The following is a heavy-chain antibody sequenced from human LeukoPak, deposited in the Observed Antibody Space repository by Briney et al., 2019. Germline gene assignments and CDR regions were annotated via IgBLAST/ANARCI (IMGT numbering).Heavy chain of an antibody. Sequence: GESLKISCKDSGSNFVDYWIGWVRQVPGRGLEWMAVIFPGDSETTYNPSFQGQVTISADKSISTAYLQWSSLKASDTAMYYCARRSDSSGYRFDYWGQGTLVTVSS. J-gene: IGHJ4*02. V-gene: IGHV5-51*01. CDR3: ARRSDSSGYRFDY. CDR1: GSNFVDYW. CDR2: IFPGDSET. D-gene: IGHD3-22*01.